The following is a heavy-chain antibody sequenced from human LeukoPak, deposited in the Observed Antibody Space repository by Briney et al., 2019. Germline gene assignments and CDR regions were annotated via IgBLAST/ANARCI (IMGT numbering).Heavy chain of an antibody. V-gene: IGHV4-59*01. J-gene: IGHJ6*03. CDR3: ARVTFYSINWLASPAFGYYYMDV. Sequence: SETLSLTCTVSGGSISSYYWSWIRQPPGKGLEWIGYIYYSGSTNYNPSLKSRVTISVDTSKNQFSLKLSSVTAADTAVYYCARVTFYSINWLASPAFGYYYMDVWGKGTTVTVSS. CDR2: IYYSGST. D-gene: IGHD6-13*01. CDR1: GGSISSYY.